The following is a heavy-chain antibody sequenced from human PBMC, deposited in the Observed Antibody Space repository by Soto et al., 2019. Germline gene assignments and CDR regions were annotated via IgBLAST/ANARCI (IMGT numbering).Heavy chain of an antibody. Sequence: QVQLVQSGTEVKKPGASVKVSCKASGYTFSNFGLSWVRQAPGQGLEWMGWISPSNGQTIYAQNFHGRVTMTTDTSTATAHMGLRSLISDDTAVYYCARVIMIFGVAYLGSYFDYWGQGTRVTVSA. CDR2: ISPSNGQT. CDR3: ARVIMIFGVAYLGSYFDY. V-gene: IGHV1-18*01. J-gene: IGHJ4*02. CDR1: GYTFSNFG. D-gene: IGHD3-3*01.